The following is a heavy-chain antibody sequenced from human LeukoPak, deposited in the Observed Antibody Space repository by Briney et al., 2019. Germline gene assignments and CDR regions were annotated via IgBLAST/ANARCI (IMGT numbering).Heavy chain of an antibody. CDR2: ISAYNGNT. J-gene: IGHJ5*02. D-gene: IGHD3-10*01. CDR3: ARSMVRAWGDWFDP. CDR1: GGTLSSYA. V-gene: IGHV1-18*01. Sequence: GSSVKVSCKASGGTLSSYAISWVRQAPGQGLEWMGWISAYNGNTNYAQKLQGRVTMTTDTSTSTAYMELRSLRSDDTAVYYCARSMVRAWGDWFDPWGQGTLVTVSS.